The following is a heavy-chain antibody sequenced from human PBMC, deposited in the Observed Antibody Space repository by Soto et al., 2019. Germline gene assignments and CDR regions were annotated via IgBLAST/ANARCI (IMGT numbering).Heavy chain of an antibody. CDR2: MNTNSGNP. Sequence: QVQLVQSGAEVKKPGASVKVSCKASGYTFTSYDINWVRQATGQGLEWMGWMNTNSGNPGYAQQYPRGITMTRNTSISPAHMELISLRSADTADYYCAKTLYGDNVDYWGQGTLVTVSS. CDR1: GYTFTSYD. V-gene: IGHV1-8*01. CDR3: AKTLYGDNVDY. J-gene: IGHJ4*02. D-gene: IGHD4-17*01.